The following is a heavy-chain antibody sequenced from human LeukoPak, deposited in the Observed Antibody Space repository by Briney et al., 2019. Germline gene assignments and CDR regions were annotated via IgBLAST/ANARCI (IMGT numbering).Heavy chain of an antibody. V-gene: IGHV4-34*01. J-gene: IGHJ5*02. D-gene: IGHD3-3*01. Sequence: PSETLSLTCAVYGGSFSGDYWSSIRQPPGKGLEWIGEINHSGSTNYNPSLKSRVTISVDTSKNQFSLKLSSVTAADTAVYYCARGRPGTYDFWSGYSGGFDPWGQGTLVTVSS. CDR1: GGSFSGDY. CDR2: INHSGST. CDR3: ARGRPGTYDFWSGYSGGFDP.